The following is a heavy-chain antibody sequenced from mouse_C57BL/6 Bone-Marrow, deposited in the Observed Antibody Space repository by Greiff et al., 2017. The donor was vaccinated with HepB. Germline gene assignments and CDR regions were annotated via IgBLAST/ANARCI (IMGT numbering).Heavy chain of an antibody. V-gene: IGHV1-9*01. Sequence: VQLQQSGAELMKPGASVKLSCKATGYTFTGYWIEWVKQRPGHGLEWIGEILPGSGSTNYNEKFKGKATFTADTSSNTAYMQLSSLTTEDSAIYYCARSTSYYGSSYDYAMDYWGQGTSVTVSS. J-gene: IGHJ4*01. D-gene: IGHD1-1*01. CDR3: ARSTSYYGSSYDYAMDY. CDR2: ILPGSGST. CDR1: GYTFTGYW.